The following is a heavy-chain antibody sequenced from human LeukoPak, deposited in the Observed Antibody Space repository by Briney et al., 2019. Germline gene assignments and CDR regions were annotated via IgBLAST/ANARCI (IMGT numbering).Heavy chain of an antibody. Sequence: GESLKISCQGSGYSFTSYWIGWVRQMPGKGLEWMGIIYPGDSDTRYSPSFQGQVTISADKSISTAYLQWSSLKASDTAMYYCARRRYYYDSSGYYSGNINWFDPWGQGTLVTVSS. CDR1: GYSFTSYW. V-gene: IGHV5-51*01. CDR2: IYPGDSDT. CDR3: ARRRYYYDSSGYYSGNINWFDP. D-gene: IGHD3-22*01. J-gene: IGHJ5*02.